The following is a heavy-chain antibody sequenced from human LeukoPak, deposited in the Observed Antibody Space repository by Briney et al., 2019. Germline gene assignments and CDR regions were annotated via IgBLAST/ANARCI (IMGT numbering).Heavy chain of an antibody. D-gene: IGHD6-13*01. CDR2: IYCSGST. V-gene: IGHV4-59*01. CDR1: GGSISGYY. CDR3: AREASSSWIDY. J-gene: IGHJ4*02. Sequence: SETLSLTCTVSGGSISGYYWSWIRQPPGKGLEWIGYIYCSGSTNYNPSLKSRVTISVDTSKNQFSLKLSSVTAADTAVYYCAREASSSWIDYRGQGTLVTVSS.